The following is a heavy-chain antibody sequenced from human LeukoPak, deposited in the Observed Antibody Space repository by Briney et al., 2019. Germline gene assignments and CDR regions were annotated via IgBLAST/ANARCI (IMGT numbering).Heavy chain of an antibody. CDR1: GLNFNDND. J-gene: IGHJ2*01. CDR2: IWDDGSNK. Sequence: RAGGSLRLSCAASGLNFNDNDMDWVRQAPGKGLEWVAVIWDDGSNKYYAESVKGRFTISRDISKNMLYLQMNSLRVEDTAVYYCAKERGGQDWDFDLWGRGTLVTVSS. D-gene: IGHD3-10*01. V-gene: IGHV3-33*06. CDR3: AKERGGQDWDFDL.